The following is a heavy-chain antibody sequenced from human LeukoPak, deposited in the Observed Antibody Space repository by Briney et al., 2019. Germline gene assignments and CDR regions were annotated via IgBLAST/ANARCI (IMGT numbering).Heavy chain of an antibody. Sequence: TSETLSLTCTVSGYSISDGGYFWSWVRQHPRKGLEWIGYMYYRGATYYSPSLKSRVSISVDASKNLFSLNLSSVTGADTALYYCARAHDSSGYNIFDFWGQGTLVTVSS. CDR2: MYYRGAT. CDR1: GYSISDGGYF. D-gene: IGHD3-22*01. V-gene: IGHV4-31*03. CDR3: ARAHDSSGYNIFDF. J-gene: IGHJ4*02.